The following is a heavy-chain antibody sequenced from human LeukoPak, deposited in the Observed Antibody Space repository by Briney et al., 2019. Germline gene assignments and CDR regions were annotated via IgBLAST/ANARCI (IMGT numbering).Heavy chain of an antibody. V-gene: IGHV3-30*04. D-gene: IGHD4-11*01. CDR3: ARVGRWDPDRDYR. CDR1: GFIFDTHI. CDR2: LSSNGGNE. J-gene: IGHJ4*02. Sequence: GGSLRLSCAASGFIFDTHIMHWVRQAPGKGLEWVAVLSSNGGNEDYADSVKGRFTISRDNSRSTLYLQMNGLRADDTAVYYCARVGRWDPDRDYRWGQGTLVTV.